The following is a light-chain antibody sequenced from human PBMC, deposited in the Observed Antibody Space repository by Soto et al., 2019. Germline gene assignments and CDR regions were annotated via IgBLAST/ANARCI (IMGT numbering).Light chain of an antibody. J-gene: IGLJ3*02. CDR2: EGT. CDR3: HSYARSTLV. CDR1: SSEFGTYSV. Sequence: QSALTQSASVSGSPGQSITISCTGTSSEFGTYSVVSWYQQHPGKAPKLLIYEGTKRPSGVSNRFSASESGSTASLTISGLQAEDEAVYYCHSYARSTLVFGGGTKVTVL. V-gene: IGLV2-23*01.